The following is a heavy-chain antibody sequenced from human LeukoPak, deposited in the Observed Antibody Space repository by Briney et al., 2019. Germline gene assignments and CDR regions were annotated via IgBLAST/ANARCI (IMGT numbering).Heavy chain of an antibody. CDR3: ARDPGSGSYQYNWFDP. V-gene: IGHV7-4-1*02. CDR2: INTNTGNP. J-gene: IGHJ5*02. CDR1: GYTFTSYA. D-gene: IGHD3-10*01. Sequence: ASVKVSCKASGYTFTSYAMNWVRQALGQGLEWMGWINTNTGNPTYAQGFTGRFVFSLDTSVSTAYLQISSLKAEDTAVYYCARDPGSGSYQYNWFDPWGQGTLVTVSS.